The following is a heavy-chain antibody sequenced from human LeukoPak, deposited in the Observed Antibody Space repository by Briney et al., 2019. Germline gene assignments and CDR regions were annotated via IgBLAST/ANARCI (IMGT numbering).Heavy chain of an antibody. CDR3: AKDEADDYGDPGFDY. D-gene: IGHD4-17*01. V-gene: IGHV3-23*01. J-gene: IGHJ4*02. Sequence: GGSLRLSCAASGFTFSSYAMSWVRQAPGKGLEWVSAISGSGGSTYYADSVKGRFTISRDNSKNTLYLQMNSLRAENTAVYYCAKDEADDYGDPGFDYWGQGTLVTVSS. CDR1: GFTFSSYA. CDR2: ISGSGGST.